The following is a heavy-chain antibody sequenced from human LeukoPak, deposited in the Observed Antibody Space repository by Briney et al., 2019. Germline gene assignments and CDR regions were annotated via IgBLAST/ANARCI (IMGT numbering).Heavy chain of an antibody. V-gene: IGHV3-30*02. CDR1: GFTFSIHG. CDR3: AKDPFQYYYDILTNRPGDWFDP. Sequence: PGGSLRLSCAASGFTFSIHGMHWVRQAPGKGLEWVAFIRYDGSNKYYADSVKGRFTISRDNSKNTLYLQMNSLRAEDTAVYYCAKDPFQYYYDILTNRPGDWFDPWGQGTLVTVSS. CDR2: IRYDGSNK. D-gene: IGHD3-22*01. J-gene: IGHJ5*02.